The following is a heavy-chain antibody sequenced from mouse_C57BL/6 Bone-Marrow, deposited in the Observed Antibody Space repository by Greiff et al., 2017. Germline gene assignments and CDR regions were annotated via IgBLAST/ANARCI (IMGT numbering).Heavy chain of an antibody. V-gene: IGHV6-6*01. CDR3: RPDGSSYDWYFDV. D-gene: IGHD1-1*01. CDR2: IRNKANNHAT. J-gene: IGHJ1*03. Sequence: EVKLVESGGGLVQPGGSMKLSCAASGFTFSDAWMDWVRQSPEKGLEWVAEIRNKANNHATYYAESVKGRFTISRDDSKSSVYLQMNSLRAEDTGIYYCRPDGSSYDWYFDVWGTGTTVTVSS. CDR1: GFTFSDAW.